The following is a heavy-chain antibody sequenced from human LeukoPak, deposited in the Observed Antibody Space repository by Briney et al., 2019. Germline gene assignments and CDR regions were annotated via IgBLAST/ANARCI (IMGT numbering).Heavy chain of an antibody. V-gene: IGHV4-34*01. J-gene: IGHJ6*02. CDR1: GGSFSGYY. CDR3: ARGRGVWGPVYYGMDV. Sequence: PSETLSLTCAVYGGSFSGYYWSWVRQPPGKGREGIGEINHSGSTNYNPSLTSRGTISVDTSKNQFSLKLSSVTAADTAVYYCARGRGVWGPVYYGMDVWGQGTTVTVSS. D-gene: IGHD2-21*02. CDR2: INHSGST.